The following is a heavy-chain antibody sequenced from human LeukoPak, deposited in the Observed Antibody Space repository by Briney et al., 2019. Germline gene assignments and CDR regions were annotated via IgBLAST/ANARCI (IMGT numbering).Heavy chain of an antibody. J-gene: IGHJ4*02. CDR2: IISNLGTT. CDR1: GGTSNSHA. V-gene: IGHV1-69*04. CDR3: ATTNDGGGYQWGDFFDY. Sequence: ASVKVSCKASGGTSNSHAISWVRQAPGQGLEWMGRIISNLGTTNRAQKFQGRVTLTADKSTNTAYMELTSLTSDDTAIYYCATTNDGGGYQWGDFFDYWGQGTLVTVSS. D-gene: IGHD3-22*01.